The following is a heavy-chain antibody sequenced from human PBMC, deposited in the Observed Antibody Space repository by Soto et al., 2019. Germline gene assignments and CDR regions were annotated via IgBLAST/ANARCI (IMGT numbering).Heavy chain of an antibody. CDR2: IGIGSSTK. J-gene: IGHJ6*02. Sequence: PGGSLRLSCAASGFTFRNYGINWVRQAPGKGLEWVSYIGIGSSTKYYADSVKGRFTISRDNAKNSLYLQMYSLRAEDTALFYCAKAMGGYYYDSSGYSSYYGMDVWGQGTTVTVS. CDR3: AKAMGGYYYDSSGYSSYYGMDV. CDR1: GFTFRNYG. D-gene: IGHD3-22*01. V-gene: IGHV3-48*01.